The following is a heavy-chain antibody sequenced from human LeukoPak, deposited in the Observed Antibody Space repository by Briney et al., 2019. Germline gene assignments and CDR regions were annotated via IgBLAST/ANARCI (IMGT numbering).Heavy chain of an antibody. J-gene: IGHJ4*02. CDR3: ARGEVTTVTTDYFDY. CDR2: INSDGSST. Sequence: PGGSLRLSCAASGFTFSSYWMHWVRQAPGKGLVWVSRINSDGSSTSYADSVKGRFTISRDNAKNTLYLQMNSLRAEDTAVYYCARGEVTTVTTDYFDYWGQGTLVTVSS. V-gene: IGHV3-74*01. D-gene: IGHD4-17*01. CDR1: GFTFSSYW.